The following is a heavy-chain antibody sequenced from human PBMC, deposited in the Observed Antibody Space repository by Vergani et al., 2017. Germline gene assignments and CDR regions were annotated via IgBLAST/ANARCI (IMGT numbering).Heavy chain of an antibody. CDR3: ARIGPYFHDSRIDY. CDR1: GVSFRSADYY. Sequence: QVHLQESGPGLVKSSQTLSLTCTVSGVSFRSADYYWSWIRQAPWKGLEWIGYIYHSGSTSYNPSLKSRVSMSVETSKNQFSLNLRSVTAADTAIYYCARIGPYFHDSRIDYWGQGRLVTVSS. V-gene: IGHV4-30-4*08. CDR2: IYHSGST. J-gene: IGHJ4*02. D-gene: IGHD3-22*01.